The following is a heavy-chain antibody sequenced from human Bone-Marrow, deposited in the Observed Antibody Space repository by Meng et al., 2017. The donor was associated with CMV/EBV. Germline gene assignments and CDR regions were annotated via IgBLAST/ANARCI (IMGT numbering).Heavy chain of an antibody. CDR3: ARSRYNWNDEADAFDI. V-gene: IGHV3-21*01. CDR2: ISSSSTYI. J-gene: IGHJ3*02. Sequence: LSLTCAASRFTFSSYSMNWVRQAPGKGLEWVSSISSSSTYIYYADSVKGRFTISRDNAKNSLFLQMNSLRAEDTAVYYCARSRYNWNDEADAFDIWGQGTMVTFSS. D-gene: IGHD1-1*01. CDR1: RFTFSSYS.